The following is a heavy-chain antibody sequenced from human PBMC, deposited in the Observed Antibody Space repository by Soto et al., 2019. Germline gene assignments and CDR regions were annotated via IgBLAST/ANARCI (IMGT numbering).Heavy chain of an antibody. Sequence: ASLKVSCKASGYTFTSYYMHWVRQAPGQGLEWMGIINPSGGSTSYAQKFQGRVTMTRDTSTSTVYMELSSLRSEDTAVYYCARDLSYYDSSAHAFDIWGQGTMVTVSS. CDR3: ARDLSYYDSSAHAFDI. V-gene: IGHV1-46*01. J-gene: IGHJ3*02. CDR1: GYTFTSYY. CDR2: INPSGGST. D-gene: IGHD3-22*01.